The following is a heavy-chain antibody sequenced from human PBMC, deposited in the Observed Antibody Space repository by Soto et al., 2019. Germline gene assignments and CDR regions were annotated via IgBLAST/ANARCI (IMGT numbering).Heavy chain of an antibody. D-gene: IGHD6-6*01. CDR1: GYTFTSYA. V-gene: IGHV1-3*01. CDR2: INAGNGNT. J-gene: IGHJ3*02. Sequence: ASVKVSCKASGYTFTSYAMHWVRQAPGQRLEWMGWINAGNGNTKYSQKFQGRVTITRDTSASTAYMELSSLRSEDTAVYYCARPLSIAARGVREAFDIWGQGTMVTVSS. CDR3: ARPLSIAARGVREAFDI.